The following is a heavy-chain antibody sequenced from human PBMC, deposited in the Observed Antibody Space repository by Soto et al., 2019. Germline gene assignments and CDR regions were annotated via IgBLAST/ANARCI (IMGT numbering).Heavy chain of an antibody. V-gene: IGHV1-69*02. CDR2: IIPILGIA. D-gene: IGHD2-2*02. CDR1: GGTFSSYT. CDR3: AMEYCSSTSCYREY. J-gene: IGHJ4*02. Sequence: QVQLVQSGAEVKKPGSSVKVSCKASGGTFSSYTISWVRQAPGQGLEWMGRIIPILGIANYAQKFQSRVTITADKSASPAYMALRRLRSEDTAVYYCAMEYCSSTSCYREYWGQGTMVTVSS.